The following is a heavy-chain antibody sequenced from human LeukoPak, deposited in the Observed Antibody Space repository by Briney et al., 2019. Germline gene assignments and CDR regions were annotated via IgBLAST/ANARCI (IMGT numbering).Heavy chain of an antibody. V-gene: IGHV3-30*02. CDR2: IRYDGSNK. Sequence: GGSLRLSCAASGFTFSSYGMHWVRQAPGKGLEWVAFIRYDGSNKYYADSVKGRFTISRDNSKNTLYLQMNSLRAEDTAVYYCAKVERYCSSTSCSFDYWGQGTLVTVSS. CDR1: GFTFSSYG. CDR3: AKVERYCSSTSCSFDY. D-gene: IGHD2-2*01. J-gene: IGHJ4*02.